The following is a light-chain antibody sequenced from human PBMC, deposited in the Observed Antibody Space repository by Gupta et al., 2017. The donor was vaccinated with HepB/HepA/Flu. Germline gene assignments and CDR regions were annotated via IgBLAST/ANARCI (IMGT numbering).Light chain of an antibody. Sequence: QSALTQPPSASGSPGQSVTISCTGTSSDVGGYEYVSWHQQHPGKAPKLMIFEVTKRPSGVPDRFSGSKSGNTASLTVSGLQAEDEADYYCSSYAGNNNLLFGGGTKLTVL. CDR3: SSYAGNNNLL. CDR2: EVT. CDR1: SSDVGGYEY. V-gene: IGLV2-8*01. J-gene: IGLJ2*01.